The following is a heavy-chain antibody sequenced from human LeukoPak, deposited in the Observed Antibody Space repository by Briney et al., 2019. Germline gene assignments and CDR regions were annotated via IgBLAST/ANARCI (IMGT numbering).Heavy chain of an antibody. Sequence: ASVKVSCKASGYTFTGYYMHWVRQAPGQGLEWMGIINPSGGSTSYAQKFQGRVTMTRDMSTSTVYMELSSLRSEDTAVYYCARDGGATTVTYYYYYMDVWGKGTTVTISS. D-gene: IGHD1-26*01. CDR3: ARDGGATTVTYYYYYMDV. CDR2: INPSGGST. J-gene: IGHJ6*03. V-gene: IGHV1-46*01. CDR1: GYTFTGYY.